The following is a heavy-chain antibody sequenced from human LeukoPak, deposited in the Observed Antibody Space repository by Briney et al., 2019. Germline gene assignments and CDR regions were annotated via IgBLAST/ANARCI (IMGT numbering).Heavy chain of an antibody. CDR2: ISGDGSSI. J-gene: IGHJ4*02. CDR1: GFTFSTYW. D-gene: IGHD2-8*02. CDR3: VRDQIYCTGGYCYFDY. Sequence: GGSLRLSCAASGFTFSTYWMHWVRQVPGKGLVWVSRISGDGSSISYADSVKGRFTISRDNAKNTLYLQLNSLGAEDTAVYYCVRDQIYCTGGYCYFDYWGQGTLVTVYS. V-gene: IGHV3-74*01.